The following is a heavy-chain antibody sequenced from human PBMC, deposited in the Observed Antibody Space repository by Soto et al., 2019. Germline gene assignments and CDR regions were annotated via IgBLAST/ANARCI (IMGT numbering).Heavy chain of an antibody. V-gene: IGHV4-39*01. Sequence: PSKTLSLTCTVSGGSISSPHDYWAWIRQSPGRGLEWIGSIYYSGSTYYSPSLKSRISLSVDTSKNQFSLTLTSVTAADTAVYYCVRLIGNSWSDSWGQGTLVT. J-gene: IGHJ5*01. CDR3: VRLIGNSWSDS. CDR1: GGSISSPHDY. CDR2: IYYSGST.